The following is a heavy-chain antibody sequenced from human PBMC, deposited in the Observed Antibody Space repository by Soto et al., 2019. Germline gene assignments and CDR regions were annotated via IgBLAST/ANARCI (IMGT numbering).Heavy chain of an antibody. V-gene: IGHV4-59*08. CDR2: IYYSGST. J-gene: IGHJ6*03. Sequence: SETLSLTCTVSGGSISSYYWSWIRQPPGKGLEWIGYIYYSGSTNYNPSLKSRVTISVDTSKNQFSLKLSSVTAADTAVYYCARLRGDIVPNRHYYYMDVWGKGTTVTVSS. CDR3: ARLRGDIVPNRHYYYMDV. CDR1: GGSISSYY. D-gene: IGHD2-8*01.